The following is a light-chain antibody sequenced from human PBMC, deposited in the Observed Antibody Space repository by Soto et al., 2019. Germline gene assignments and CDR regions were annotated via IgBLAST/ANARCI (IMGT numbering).Light chain of an antibody. CDR2: AAS. V-gene: IGKV1-9*01. CDR3: QHLNSYPLK. CDR1: QGISSY. Sequence: DIQLTQSPSFLSSSVGDRVTITCRASQGISSYLAWYQLKLGKAPKLLIYAASTLQSGVPSRFSGSRSGTEFTLTIRSLQPEDFANSYCQHLNSYPLKFGQATRLEIK. J-gene: IGKJ5*01.